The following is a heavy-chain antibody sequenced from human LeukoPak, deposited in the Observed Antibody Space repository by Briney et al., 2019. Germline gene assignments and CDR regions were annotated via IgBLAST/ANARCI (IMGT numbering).Heavy chain of an antibody. J-gene: IGHJ4*02. Sequence: GGSLRPSCAASGFTFSSYEMNWVRQAPGKGLEWVAFIRYDGSNKYYADSVKGRFTISRDNSKNTLYLQMNSLRAEDTAVYYCAKRRYDSSGNPYYFDYWGQGTLVTVSS. CDR2: IRYDGSNK. CDR3: AKRRYDSSGNPYYFDY. V-gene: IGHV3-30*02. D-gene: IGHD3-22*01. CDR1: GFTFSSYE.